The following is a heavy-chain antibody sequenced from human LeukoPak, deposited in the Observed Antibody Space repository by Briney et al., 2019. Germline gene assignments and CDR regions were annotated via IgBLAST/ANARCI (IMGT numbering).Heavy chain of an antibody. CDR2: IVVGSGNT. Sequence: SVKVSCKASGFTFTSSAVQWVRQARGQRLEWIGWIVVGSGNTNYAQKFQERVTITRDMSTSTAYMELSSLRSEDTAVYYCAAARDDFWSGYARYYFDYWGQGTLVTVSS. CDR3: AAARDDFWSGYARYYFDY. CDR1: GFTFTSSA. D-gene: IGHD3-3*01. V-gene: IGHV1-58*01. J-gene: IGHJ4*02.